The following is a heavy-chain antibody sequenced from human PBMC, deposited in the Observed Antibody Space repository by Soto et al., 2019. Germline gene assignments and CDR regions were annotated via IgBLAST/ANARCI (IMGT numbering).Heavy chain of an antibody. CDR3: AISSWAGTIFYYGMDI. CDR1: GHSFTSYA. Sequence: QVQLVQSGAEVKQSGASVRVSCKASGHSFTSYAMHWVRQAPGQRLEWMGWINGGNGNTRYSQKFQDRVTITRDTSASTVYMEVSSLRSEDTAVYFCAISSWAGTIFYYGMDIWGQGTTVTVS. J-gene: IGHJ6*02. D-gene: IGHD1-7*01. CDR2: INGGNGNT. V-gene: IGHV1-3*01.